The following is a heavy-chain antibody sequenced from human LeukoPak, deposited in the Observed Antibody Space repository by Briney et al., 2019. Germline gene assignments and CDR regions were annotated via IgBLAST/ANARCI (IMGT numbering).Heavy chain of an antibody. V-gene: IGHV3-30-3*01. D-gene: IGHD7-27*01. J-gene: IGHJ4*02. Sequence: GGSLRLSCAASGFTFSSYAMRWVRQAPGKGLEWVAVISYDGSNKYYADSVKGRFTISRDNSKNTLYLQMNSLRAEDTAVYYCARATNGGSGFDYWGQGTLVTVSS. CDR2: ISYDGSNK. CDR3: ARATNGGSGFDY. CDR1: GFTFSSYA.